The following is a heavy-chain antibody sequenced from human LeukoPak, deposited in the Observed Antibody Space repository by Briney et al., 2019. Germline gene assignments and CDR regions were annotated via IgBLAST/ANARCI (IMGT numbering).Heavy chain of an antibody. CDR3: ASLVTTNPIDY. Sequence: GGSLRLSCTVSGFTFDDYGMSWVRQAPGKGLVWVSRINSDGSRTTYADSVKGRFTISRDNAKNTLYLQMNSLRAEDTAVYYCASLVTTNPIDYWGQGTLVTVSS. CDR2: INSDGSRT. V-gene: IGHV3-74*01. D-gene: IGHD2-21*02. CDR1: GFTFDDYG. J-gene: IGHJ4*02.